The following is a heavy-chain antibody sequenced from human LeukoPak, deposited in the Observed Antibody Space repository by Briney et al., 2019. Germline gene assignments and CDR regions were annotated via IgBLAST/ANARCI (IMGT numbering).Heavy chain of an antibody. J-gene: IGHJ4*02. CDR1: GYTFTGYY. CDR2: MNPNSGNT. CDR3: ARAVRGVNMLG. D-gene: IGHD3-10*01. V-gene: IGHV1-8*02. Sequence: GASVKVSCKASGYTFTGYYMHWVRQAPGQGLEWMGWMNPNSGNTGYAQKFQGRVTMTRNTSISTAYMELSSLRSEDTAVYYCARAVRGVNMLGWGQGTLVTVSS.